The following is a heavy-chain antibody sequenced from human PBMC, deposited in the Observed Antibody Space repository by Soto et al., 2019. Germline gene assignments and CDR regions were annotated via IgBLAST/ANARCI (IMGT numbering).Heavy chain of an antibody. CDR1: GFPFSSYA. CDR3: AKGSIEYSASVDN. D-gene: IGHD5-12*01. J-gene: IGHJ4*02. Sequence: EVQLLESGGGLVQPGGSLRLSCAASGFPFSSYAMVWVRQAPGKGLEWVSVISARGGSSYFADSVKGRFTISRDNSKNVLSLEMNSLRAEDTAIYFCAKGSIEYSASVDNWGQGTLVLVSS. V-gene: IGHV3-23*01. CDR2: ISARGGSS.